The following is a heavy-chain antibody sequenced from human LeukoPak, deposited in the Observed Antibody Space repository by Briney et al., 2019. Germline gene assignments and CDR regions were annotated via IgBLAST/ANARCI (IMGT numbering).Heavy chain of an antibody. D-gene: IGHD2-2*02. V-gene: IGHV3-21*04. Sequence: PGGSLRLSCAASGFTFSSYSMNWVRQAPGKGLEWVSSISSSRSYIYYADSVKGRFTISRDNAKSSLYLQMNSLRAEDTAVYYCAKGSPSGYCSSTSCYIPFDYWGQGTLVTVSS. CDR3: AKGSPSGYCSSTSCYIPFDY. CDR2: ISSSRSYI. J-gene: IGHJ4*02. CDR1: GFTFSSYS.